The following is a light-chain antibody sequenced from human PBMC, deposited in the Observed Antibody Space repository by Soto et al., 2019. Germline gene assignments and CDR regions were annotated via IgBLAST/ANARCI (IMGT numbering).Light chain of an antibody. J-gene: IGKJ1*01. V-gene: IGKV3-20*01. CDR2: DAS. CDR3: QQYGTSPTT. CDR1: QSVSSY. Sequence: EIVLTQSPATLSLSPGERATLSCRASQSVSSYLAWYQQKPGQAPRLLIYDASSRATGIPDRFSGRGSGTDFTLTISRLEPEDFAVYYCQQYGTSPTTFGQGTKVDIK.